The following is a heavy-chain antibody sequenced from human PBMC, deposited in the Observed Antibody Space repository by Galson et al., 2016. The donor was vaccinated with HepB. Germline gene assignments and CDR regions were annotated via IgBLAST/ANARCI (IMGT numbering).Heavy chain of an antibody. CDR1: GYTFTSYH. CDR3: ARSAYSGSYYGRDWFDP. Sequence: SVKVSCKASGYTFTSYHMHWVRQAPGQGLEWMGIINPSGGSTSYAQKFQGRVTMTRDTSTSTVYMELSSLRSEDTAVYYCARSAYSGSYYGRDWFDPWGQGTLVTVSS. V-gene: IGHV1-46*01. CDR2: INPSGGST. J-gene: IGHJ5*02. D-gene: IGHD1-26*01.